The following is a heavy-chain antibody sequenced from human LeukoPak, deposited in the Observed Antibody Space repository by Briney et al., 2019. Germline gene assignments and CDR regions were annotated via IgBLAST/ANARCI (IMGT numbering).Heavy chain of an antibody. CDR1: GFAFSDYW. CDR2: IKHDGSEE. D-gene: IGHD6-13*01. J-gene: IGHJ4*02. V-gene: IGHV3-7*04. Sequence: GGSLRLSCAASGFAFSDYWMSWVRQAPGKGLEWVANIKHDGSEEFYVDSVKGRFIISRDNAKNSLYLQMNSLRTEDTAVYYCARAATGTSRDYWGQGTLLTVSS. CDR3: ARAATGTSRDY.